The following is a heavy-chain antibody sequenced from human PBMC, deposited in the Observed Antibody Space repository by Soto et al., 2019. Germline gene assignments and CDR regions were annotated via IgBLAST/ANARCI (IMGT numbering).Heavy chain of an antibody. D-gene: IGHD2-15*01. Sequence: QVQLVQSGAEVKKPGSSVKVSCKASGGTFSSYTISWVRQAPGQGLEWMGRIIPILGIANYAQKFQGRVTINADKSTSTAYMELSSLRSEDTAVYYCARGASGSRRKGTEAFDIWGQGTMVTVSS. CDR3: ARGASGSRRKGTEAFDI. CDR2: IIPILGIA. J-gene: IGHJ3*02. V-gene: IGHV1-69*02. CDR1: GGTFSSYT.